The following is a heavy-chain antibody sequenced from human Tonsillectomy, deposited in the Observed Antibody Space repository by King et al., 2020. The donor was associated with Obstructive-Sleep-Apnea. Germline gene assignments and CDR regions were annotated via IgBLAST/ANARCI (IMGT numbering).Heavy chain of an antibody. Sequence: VQLVESGGGLVMPGGSLRLSCAASGFTFNDYYMSWIRQAPGKGLEWVSYISSSSRYTNYADSVMGRFTISRDTTKSSLYLQMNSLRAEDTAVYYCARVISDDFWSGSNWFDPWGQGTLVTVSS. CDR3: ARVISDDFWSGSNWFDP. V-gene: IGHV3-11*06. CDR1: GFTFNDYY. J-gene: IGHJ5*02. D-gene: IGHD3-3*01. CDR2: ISSSSRYT.